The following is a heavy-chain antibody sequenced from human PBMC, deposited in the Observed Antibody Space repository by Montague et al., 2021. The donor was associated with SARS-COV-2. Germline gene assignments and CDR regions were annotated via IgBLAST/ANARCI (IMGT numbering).Heavy chain of an antibody. V-gene: IGHV4-39*02. J-gene: IGHJ6*02. CDR3: ARTSKLRASSSGNYYYHAMDV. CDR1: CGSISSSTYY. Sequence: SETLSLTCNVSCGSISSSTYYWGWIRQPPGKGLEWIGNLYNGGTTYYSPSFKSRVTISVDTSKNHFSLNLASVTAADTAVYYCARTSKLRASSSGNYYYHAMDVWGQGTTVTVSS. CDR2: LYNGGTT. D-gene: IGHD3-16*01.